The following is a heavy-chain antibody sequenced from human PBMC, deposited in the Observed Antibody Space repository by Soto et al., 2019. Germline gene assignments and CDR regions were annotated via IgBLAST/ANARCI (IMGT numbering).Heavy chain of an antibody. J-gene: IGHJ4*01. CDR2: FWKDGTTK. CDR3: AKGKRPPPPYSAYEPFDY. V-gene: IGHV3-33*06. D-gene: IGHD5-12*01. Sequence: QVQLVESGGGVVQPGKSLRLSCAASGFTLSSSVMHWVRQAPGKGLEWVAVFWKDGTTKYYADSVKGRFTISRDNSKNKLDLEPNSPRPGDTALYYCAKGKRPPPPYSAYEPFDYWGHGTLVSVSS. CDR1: GFTLSSSV.